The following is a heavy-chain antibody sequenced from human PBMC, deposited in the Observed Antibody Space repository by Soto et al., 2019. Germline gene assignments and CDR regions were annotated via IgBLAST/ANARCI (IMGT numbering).Heavy chain of an antibody. CDR3: AYHTSSWYVGHFDY. V-gene: IGHV1-3*01. CDR1: GYTFTSYA. Sequence: ASVKVSCKASGYTFTSYAMHWVRQAPGQRLEWVGWINAGNGNTKYSQKFQGRVTITRDTSASTAYMELSSLRSEDTAVYYCAYHTSSWYVGHFDYWGQGTLVTVSS. CDR2: INAGNGNT. D-gene: IGHD6-13*01. J-gene: IGHJ4*02.